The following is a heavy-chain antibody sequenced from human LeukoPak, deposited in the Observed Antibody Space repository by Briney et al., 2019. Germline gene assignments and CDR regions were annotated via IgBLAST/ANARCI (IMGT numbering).Heavy chain of an antibody. D-gene: IGHD1-26*01. J-gene: IGHJ4*02. V-gene: IGHV4-38-2*02. CDR3: AKSGGYGLIDY. CDR1: GYSISSGYY. CDR2: IFHSGKT. Sequence: SETLSLTCTVSGYSISSGYYWGWLRQPPGKGLEWIGSIFHSGKTYYNASLQSRVTISIDMSKNEFSLRLNSVTAADTAMYYCAKSGGYGLIDYWGQGTLVTVSS.